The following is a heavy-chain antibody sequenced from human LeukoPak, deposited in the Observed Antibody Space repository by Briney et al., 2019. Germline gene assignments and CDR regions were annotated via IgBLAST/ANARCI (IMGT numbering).Heavy chain of an antibody. D-gene: IGHD6-13*01. J-gene: IGHJ4*02. Sequence: SETLSLTCTVSGGSISSSYWSWIRQPPGKGLDWIGYIYCSGSTNYNPSLKSRVTMSVDTSKNQFSLNLSSVTAADTAVYYCARGPYSSRYDYWGQGTVVTVSS. CDR1: GGSISSSY. CDR2: IYCSGST. CDR3: ARGPYSSRYDY. V-gene: IGHV4-59*01.